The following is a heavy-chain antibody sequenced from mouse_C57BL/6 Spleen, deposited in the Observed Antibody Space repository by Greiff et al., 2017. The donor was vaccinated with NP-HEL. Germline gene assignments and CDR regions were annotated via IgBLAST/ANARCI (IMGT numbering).Heavy chain of an antibody. CDR2: ISSGSSTI. CDR3: AKGIYDGYYPAWFAY. J-gene: IGHJ3*01. CDR1: GFTFSDYG. D-gene: IGHD2-3*01. Sequence: EVKLMESGGGLVKPGGSLKLSCAASGFTFSDYGMHWVRQAPEKGLEWVAYISSGSSTIYYADTVKGRFTISRDNAKNTLFLQMTSLRSEDTAMYYCAKGIYDGYYPAWFAYWGQGTLVTVSA. V-gene: IGHV5-17*01.